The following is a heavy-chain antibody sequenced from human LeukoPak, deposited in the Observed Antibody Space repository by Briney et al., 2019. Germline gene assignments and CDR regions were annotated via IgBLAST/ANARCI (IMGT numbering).Heavy chain of an antibody. J-gene: IGHJ6*02. CDR2: INPSGGST. D-gene: IGHD4-17*01. CDR1: GYTFTSYY. Sequence: GASVKVSCKASGYTFTSYYMHWVRQAPGQGLEWMGIINPSGGSTSYAQKFQGRVTMTRDTSTSTVYMELSSLRSEDTAVYYCARDGTTTVTYYYYYGMDVWGQGTTVTVSS. V-gene: IGHV1-46*01. CDR3: ARDGTTTVTYYYYYGMDV.